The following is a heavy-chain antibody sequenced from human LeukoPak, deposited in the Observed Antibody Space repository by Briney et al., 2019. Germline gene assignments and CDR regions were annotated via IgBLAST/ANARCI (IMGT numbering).Heavy chain of an antibody. CDR3: ARRAMVRGVMNAFDI. V-gene: IGHV3-11*06. J-gene: IGHJ3*02. CDR1: RYTFSDYY. Sequence: GGSLRLSCAASRYTFSDYYMSWIRQAPGKGLEWVSYISSSSSYTNYADSVKGRFTISRDNAKNSLYLQMNSLRAEDTAVYYCARRAMVRGVMNAFDIWGQGTMVTVSS. CDR2: ISSSSSYT. D-gene: IGHD3-10*01.